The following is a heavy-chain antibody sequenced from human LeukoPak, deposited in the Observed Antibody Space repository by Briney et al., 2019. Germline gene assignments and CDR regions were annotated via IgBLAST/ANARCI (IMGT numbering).Heavy chain of an antibody. CDR2: ISTSGDST. Sequence: PGGSLRLSCAASGFTFSTYSMSWVRQAPGKGLEWVSAISTSGDSTYYTDSVKGRFTISRDNSKNTLYLQMNSLRAEDTAVYYCAKVPLNGYSSGWYRPPGAFDIWGQGTMVTVSS. CDR1: GFTFSTYS. V-gene: IGHV3-23*01. CDR3: AKVPLNGYSSGWYRPPGAFDI. D-gene: IGHD6-19*01. J-gene: IGHJ3*02.